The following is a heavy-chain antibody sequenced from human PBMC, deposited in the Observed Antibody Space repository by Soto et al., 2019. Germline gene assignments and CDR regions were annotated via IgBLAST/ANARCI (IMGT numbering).Heavy chain of an antibody. CDR3: AKDSSRYSGYDSRFDY. Sequence: EVQRLESGGGLVQPGGSLRLSCAASGFTFSSYGMSWVRQAPGKGLEWVSGISGSGAGTYYADSVKGRFTISRDNSKNTLYLQMNSLRAEDTAVYYCAKDSSRYSGYDSRFDYWGQGTLVTVSS. CDR1: GFTFSSYG. D-gene: IGHD5-12*01. V-gene: IGHV3-23*01. J-gene: IGHJ4*02. CDR2: ISGSGAGT.